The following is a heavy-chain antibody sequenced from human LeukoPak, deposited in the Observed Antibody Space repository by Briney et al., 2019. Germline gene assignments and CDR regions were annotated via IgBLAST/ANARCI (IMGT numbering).Heavy chain of an antibody. V-gene: IGHV3-48*01. J-gene: IGHJ6*03. CDR2: ISSSSSTI. D-gene: IGHD4-11*01. CDR3: ARDGTRTVTTSGYYYYYYYMDV. CDR1: GFTFSDYS. Sequence: GGSLRLSCAASGFTFSDYSMNWVRQAPGKGLEWVSYISSSSSTIYYADSVKGRFTISRDNAKNSLYLQMNSLRAEDTAVYYCARDGTRTVTTSGYYYYYYYMDVWGKGTTVSVSS.